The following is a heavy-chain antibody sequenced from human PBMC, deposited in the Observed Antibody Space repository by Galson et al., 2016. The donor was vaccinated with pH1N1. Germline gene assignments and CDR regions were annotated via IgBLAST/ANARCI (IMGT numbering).Heavy chain of an antibody. CDR2: ISSSSSTI. J-gene: IGHJ6*02. Sequence: SLRLSCAASGFTFSSYSMNWVRQAPGKGLEWVSYISSSSSTIYYADSVKGRFTISRDNAKNSLYLRMNSLRAEDTAVYYCAGVNHYYYYGMDVWGQGTTVTVSS. CDR1: GFTFSSYS. V-gene: IGHV3-48*01. CDR3: AGVNHYYYYGMDV. D-gene: IGHD1-14*01.